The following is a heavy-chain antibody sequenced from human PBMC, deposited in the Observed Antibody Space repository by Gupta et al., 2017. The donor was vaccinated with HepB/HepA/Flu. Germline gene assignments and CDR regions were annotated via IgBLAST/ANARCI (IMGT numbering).Heavy chain of an antibody. V-gene: IGHV4-34*01. J-gene: IGHJ6*03. Sequence: QVHLQQWGAGLLKPSETLSLTCAVYGGSLSSYYWSLIRQPPGKGLEWIGEIKHSGSNNYNPSIKSRGTISVDTSKNQLSLKVNSVTAADTAVYYCARGYCSGTSGPKPPGLHYMDVWGKGTTVTVSS. D-gene: IGHD2-2*01. CDR1: GGSLSSYY. CDR3: ARGYCSGTSGPKPPGLHYMDV. CDR2: IKHSGSN.